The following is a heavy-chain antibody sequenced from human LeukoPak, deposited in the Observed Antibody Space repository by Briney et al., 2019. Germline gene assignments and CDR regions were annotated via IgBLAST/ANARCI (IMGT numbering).Heavy chain of an antibody. V-gene: IGHV3-20*04. CDR3: ARGVAYSSGGGFDY. Sequence: PGRSLRLSCTASGFTVGDYAMSCVRQAPGKGHEWVSAINWNVGSTSYADSVKGRFTISRDSAKNSLYLQINGLRAEDTALYYCARGVAYSSGGGFDYWGQGTLVTVSS. J-gene: IGHJ4*02. D-gene: IGHD6-19*01. CDR1: GFTVGDYA. CDR2: INWNVGST.